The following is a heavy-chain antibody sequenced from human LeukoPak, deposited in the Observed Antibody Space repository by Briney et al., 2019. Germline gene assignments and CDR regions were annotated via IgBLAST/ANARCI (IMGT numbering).Heavy chain of an antibody. V-gene: IGHV4-30-4*01. Sequence: SETLSLTCTVSGGSISSGDYYWSWIRQPPGKGLEWIGYIYYSGSTYYNPSPKSRVTISVDTSKNQFSLKLSSVTAADTAVYYCARHLLPSSSWYYFDYWGQGTLVTVSS. CDR2: IYYSGST. CDR1: GGSISSGDYY. J-gene: IGHJ4*02. CDR3: ARHLLPSSSWYYFDY. D-gene: IGHD6-13*01.